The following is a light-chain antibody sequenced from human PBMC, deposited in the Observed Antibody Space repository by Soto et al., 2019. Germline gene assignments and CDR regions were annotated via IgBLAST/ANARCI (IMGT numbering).Light chain of an antibody. CDR3: AAWDDSLNVVV. CDR2: SNN. Sequence: QAVVTQPPSASGTPGQRVTISCSGSSSNIGSNTVNWYQEFPGTAPKLLIYSNNERPSGVPDRFSGSKSGTSASLAISGLQSEDEADYYCAAWDDSLNVVVFGGGTKLTVL. CDR1: SSNIGSNT. J-gene: IGLJ2*01. V-gene: IGLV1-44*01.